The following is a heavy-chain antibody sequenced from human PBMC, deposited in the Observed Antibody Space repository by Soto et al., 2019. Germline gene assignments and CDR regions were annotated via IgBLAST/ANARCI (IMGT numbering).Heavy chain of an antibody. J-gene: IGHJ4*02. CDR1: GFTFSRDC. Sequence: EVQLVESGGGLVQTGGSLRLSCAASGFTFSRDCMHWVRQAPGKGLVWVSHLTRDGSSTSYAESVNGRFTISRDNARNTLFLQMNSLRAEDTAVYYCARGLKWGLFASWGQGTLVTVSS. CDR3: ARGLKWGLFAS. D-gene: IGHD4-4*01. V-gene: IGHV3-74*01. CDR2: LTRDGSST.